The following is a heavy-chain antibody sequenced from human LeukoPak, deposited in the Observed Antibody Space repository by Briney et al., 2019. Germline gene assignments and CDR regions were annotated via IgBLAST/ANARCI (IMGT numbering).Heavy chain of an antibody. D-gene: IGHD4-17*01. Sequence: SETLSLTCTVSGGSISSSSYYWGWIRQPPGKGLGWIGSIYYSGNTYYNPSLKSRVTISVDTSKSQFSLKLSSVTAADTAVYYCARDPAVTNYFDYWGQGTLVTVSS. CDR2: IYYSGNT. J-gene: IGHJ4*02. CDR3: ARDPAVTNYFDY. V-gene: IGHV4-39*07. CDR1: GGSISSSSYY.